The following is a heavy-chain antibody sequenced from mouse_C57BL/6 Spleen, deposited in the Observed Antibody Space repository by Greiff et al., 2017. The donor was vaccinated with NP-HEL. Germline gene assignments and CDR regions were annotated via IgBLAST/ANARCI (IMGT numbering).Heavy chain of an antibody. CDR1: GYTFTDYE. V-gene: IGHV1-15*01. CDR2: IAHEPGGT. D-gene: IGHD2-1*01. CDR3: TRNHYGNYYFDY. J-gene: IGHJ2*01. Sequence: QVQLQQSGAELVRPGASVTLSCKASGYTFTDYELHWVQQTPVHGLEWIGAIAHEPGGTAYNQKVKGPARLTADKSSSTAYMELRSLTSEDSAVYYCTRNHYGNYYFDYWGQGTTLTVSS.